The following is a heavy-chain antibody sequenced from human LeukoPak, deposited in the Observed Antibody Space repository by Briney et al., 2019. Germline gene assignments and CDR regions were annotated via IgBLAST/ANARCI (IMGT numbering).Heavy chain of an antibody. D-gene: IGHD6-19*01. CDR3: ARGYGIDSSGWYLPSDY. CDR2: INPSGGST. J-gene: IGHJ4*02. CDR1: GYTFTSYY. V-gene: IGHV1-46*01. Sequence: ASVKVSCKASGYTFTSYYMHWVRQAPGQGLEWMGIINPSGGSTSYAQKFQGRVTMTRNTSINTAYMELSSLRSEDTAVYYCARGYGIDSSGWYLPSDYWGQGTLVTVSS.